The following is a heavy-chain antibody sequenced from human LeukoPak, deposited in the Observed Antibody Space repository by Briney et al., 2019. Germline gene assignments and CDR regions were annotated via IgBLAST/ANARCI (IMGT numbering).Heavy chain of an antibody. CDR2: IGGSGGTT. CDR1: GSTFSSYA. V-gene: IGHV3-23*01. Sequence: GGSLRLSCAASGSTFSSYAMSWVRQAPGKGLEWDSAIGGSGGTTYYADSVKGRFTISRENPKNTLYLQMNSLRADDTAVYYCAKAVVGGTVGDCWGQGTLVTVSS. D-gene: IGHD2-15*01. CDR3: AKAVVGGTVGDC. J-gene: IGHJ4*02.